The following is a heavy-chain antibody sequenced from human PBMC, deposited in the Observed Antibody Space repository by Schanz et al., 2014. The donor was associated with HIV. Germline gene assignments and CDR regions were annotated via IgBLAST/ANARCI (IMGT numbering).Heavy chain of an antibody. D-gene: IGHD3-22*01. CDR1: GFSFDTFG. CDR3: AKDRNQYDSRYIGKGNYYYYYGMDV. CDR2: ISYDGRNK. J-gene: IGHJ6*02. V-gene: IGHV3-30*18. Sequence: LESGGGLVQPGGSLRLSCAVSGFSFDTFGIHWVRQAPGKGLEWLAVISYDGRNKKFANSVKGRFTISRDNSKNTVYLQAKSLRPEDTAVYYCAKDRNQYDSRYIGKGNYYYYYGMDVWGQGTTVTVSS.